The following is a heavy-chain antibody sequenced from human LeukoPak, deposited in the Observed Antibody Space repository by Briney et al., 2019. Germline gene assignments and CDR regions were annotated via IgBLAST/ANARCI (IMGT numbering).Heavy chain of an antibody. CDR3: VRDVDYYASGSYLGYFDY. CDR2: IGGDGFSA. V-gene: IGHV3-64D*06. Sequence: GGSLRLSCSASGFTFTGYAMHWVRQAPGKGLEYVSRIGGDGFSAFYADSMKDRVTISRDNSKSTVHLQMTSLRVEDTAVYFCVRDVDYYASGSYLGYFDYWGQGTLVTVSS. CDR1: GFTFTGYA. J-gene: IGHJ4*02. D-gene: IGHD3-10*01.